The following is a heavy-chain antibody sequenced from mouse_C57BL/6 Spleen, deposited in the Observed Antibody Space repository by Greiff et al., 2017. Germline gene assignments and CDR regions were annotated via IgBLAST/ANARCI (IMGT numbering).Heavy chain of an antibody. J-gene: IGHJ2*01. Sequence: QVQLQQSGPGLVAPSQSLSITCTVSGFSLPSYAISWVRQPPGTGLEWLGVIWTGGGTNYNSALKSRLSISKDNSKSQVFLKMNSLKTDDTAGYYCARVYGYDGGRYFDYWGQGTTLTVSS. CDR3: ARVYGYDGGRYFDY. CDR2: IWTGGGT. V-gene: IGHV2-9-1*01. CDR1: GFSLPSYA. D-gene: IGHD2-2*01.